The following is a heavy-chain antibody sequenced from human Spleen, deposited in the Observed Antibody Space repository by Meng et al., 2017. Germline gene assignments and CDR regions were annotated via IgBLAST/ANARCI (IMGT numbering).Heavy chain of an antibody. CDR2: IFHTGSI. D-gene: IGHD3-10*01. CDR1: GGSVSSGNYY. CDR3: ARSYGSGTYWYFDL. Sequence: QLQESGPGLVRPSETLSPTCTVSGGSVSSGNYYWSWVRQPTGKGLEWIGFIFHTGSIDCNPSLKRRVTISVDTSNNHFSLKLTSVTAADTAVYYCARSYGSGTYWYFDLWGRGTLVTVSS. J-gene: IGHJ2*01. V-gene: IGHV4-61*03.